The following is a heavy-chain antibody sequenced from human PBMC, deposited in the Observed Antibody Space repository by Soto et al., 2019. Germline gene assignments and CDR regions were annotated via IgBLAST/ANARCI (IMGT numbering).Heavy chain of an antibody. Sequence: PGGSLRLSCAGSGFSFGGYEMHWVRQSPGKGLEWVSAISGSGGSTYYADSVKGRFTISRDNSKNTLYLQMNSLRAEDTAVYYCAKGDLDGPGWYYFDYWGQGTLVTVSS. D-gene: IGHD3-16*01. J-gene: IGHJ4*02. CDR3: AKGDLDGPGWYYFDY. CDR1: GFSFGGYE. V-gene: IGHV3-23*01. CDR2: ISGSGGST.